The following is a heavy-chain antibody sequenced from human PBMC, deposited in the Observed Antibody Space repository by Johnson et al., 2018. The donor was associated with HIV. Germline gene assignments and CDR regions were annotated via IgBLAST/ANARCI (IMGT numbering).Heavy chain of an antibody. CDR1: GFAFSDCY. J-gene: IGHJ3*02. Sequence: QVQLVESGGGLVKPGGSLRLSCAASGFAFSDCYMSWIRQAPGKGLEWISYISSSDSTIYYADSVKGRFTISRDNANNALYLQMNSLRAEDTAVYYCARDSERGFDIWGQGTMVTVSS. CDR2: ISSSDSTI. D-gene: IGHD1-26*01. V-gene: IGHV3-11*04. CDR3: ARDSERGFDI.